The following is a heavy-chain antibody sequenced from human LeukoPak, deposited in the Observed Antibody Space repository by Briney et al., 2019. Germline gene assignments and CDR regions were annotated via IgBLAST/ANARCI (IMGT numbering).Heavy chain of an antibody. J-gene: IGHJ4*02. V-gene: IGHV1-2*02. Sequence: ASVKVSCKASGYTFTGYYMHWVRQATGQGLEWMGWINPNSGGTNYAQKFQGRVTMTRDTSISTAYMELSRLRSDDTAVYYCASHSGYDLTPYDYWGQGTLVTVSS. CDR3: ASHSGYDLTPYDY. D-gene: IGHD5-12*01. CDR1: GYTFTGYY. CDR2: INPNSGGT.